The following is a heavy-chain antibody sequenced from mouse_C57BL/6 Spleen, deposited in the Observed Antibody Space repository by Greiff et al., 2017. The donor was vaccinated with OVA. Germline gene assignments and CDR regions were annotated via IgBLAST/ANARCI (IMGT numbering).Heavy chain of an antibody. CDR3: ARDGYYDY. V-gene: IGHV5-4*01. CDR2: ISDGGSYT. CDR1: GFTFSSYA. Sequence: EVQVVESGGGLVKPGGSLKLSCAASGFTFSSYAMSWVRQTPEKRLEWVATISDGGSYTYYPDNVQGRFTISRDNAKNNLYLQMSHLKSEDTAMYYCARDGYYDYGGQGTTLTVSS. J-gene: IGHJ2*01. D-gene: IGHD2-3*01.